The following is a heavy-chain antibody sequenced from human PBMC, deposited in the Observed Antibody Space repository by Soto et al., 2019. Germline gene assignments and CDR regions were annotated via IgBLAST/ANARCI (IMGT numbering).Heavy chain of an antibody. CDR1: GSTFSSYW. J-gene: IGHJ1*01. CDR2: IKQDGSEK. D-gene: IGHD2-21*02. V-gene: IGHV3-7*01. Sequence: GGPLRLSFAASGSTFSSYWMSWVRKAPGKGLEWVANIKQDGSEKYYVDSVKGRFTISRDNTKNSLYLQMNSLRAEDTAVYFCARAPDCGGEFQNWGQGTLVTVSS. CDR3: ARAPDCGGEFQN.